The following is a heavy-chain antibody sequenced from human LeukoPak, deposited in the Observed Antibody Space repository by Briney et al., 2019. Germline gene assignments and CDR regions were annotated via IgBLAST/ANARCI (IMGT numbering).Heavy chain of an antibody. Sequence: GGSLRLSCATSGFTFSTYGMSWVRQAPGKGLEWVSSITDESSYKYYAGSVKGRFAISRDNAKNSLYLEMNSLRAEDTAVYYCARDLGFVVVPAAKADYWGQGTLVTVSS. J-gene: IGHJ4*02. CDR1: GFTFSTYG. D-gene: IGHD2-2*01. V-gene: IGHV3-21*01. CDR3: ARDLGFVVVPAAKADY. CDR2: ITDESSYK.